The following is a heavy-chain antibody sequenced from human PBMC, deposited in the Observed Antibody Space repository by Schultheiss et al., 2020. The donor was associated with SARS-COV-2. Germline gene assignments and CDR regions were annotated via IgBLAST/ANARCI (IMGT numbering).Heavy chain of an antibody. CDR1: GGSISSSSYY. D-gene: IGHD2-15*01. V-gene: IGHV4-39*07. CDR3: ARAGGVCSGGSCYLYYYYGMDV. CDR2: INHSGST. Sequence: SQTLSLTCTVSGGSISSSSYYWGWIRQPPGKGLEWIGEINHSGSTNYNPSLKSRVTISVDKSKNQFSLKLSSVTAADTAVYYCARAGGVCSGGSCYLYYYYGMDVWGQGTTVTVSS. J-gene: IGHJ6*02.